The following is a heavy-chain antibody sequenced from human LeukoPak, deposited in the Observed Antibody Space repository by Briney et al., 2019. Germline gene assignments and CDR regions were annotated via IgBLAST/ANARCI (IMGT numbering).Heavy chain of an antibody. D-gene: IGHD4/OR15-4a*01. J-gene: IGHJ4*02. CDR3: ARHPNLNDYGVSSPSY. Sequence: GGSLRLSCAASGFTFKTFEMDWVRQAPGRGLEWVSHISSGSSTIYYADSVKGRFTISRDNAKNSLYLQMDSLRAEDTAVYYCARHPNLNDYGVSSPSYWGQGTLVTVSS. V-gene: IGHV3-48*03. CDR2: ISSGSSTI. CDR1: GFTFKTFE.